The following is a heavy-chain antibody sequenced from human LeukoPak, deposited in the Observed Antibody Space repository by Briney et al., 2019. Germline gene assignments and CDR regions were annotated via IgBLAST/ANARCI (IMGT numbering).Heavy chain of an antibody. D-gene: IGHD4-17*01. CDR3: AKNILRTTVTTLDY. CDR1: GFTFSSYA. V-gene: IGHV3-23*01. Sequence: GGSLRLSCAASGFTFSSYAMSWVRQAPGKGLEWVSAISGSGGSTYYADSVKGRFTISRDNSKNTLYLQMNSLRAEDTAAYYCAKNILRTTVTTLDYWGQGTLVTVSS. J-gene: IGHJ4*02. CDR2: ISGSGGST.